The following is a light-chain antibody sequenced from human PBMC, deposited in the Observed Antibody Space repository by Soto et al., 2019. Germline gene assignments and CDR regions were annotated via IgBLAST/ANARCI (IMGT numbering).Light chain of an antibody. Sequence: EIVMTQSPATLSVSPGERATLSCRASQSVSSNLAWYQHKPGQAPRLLIYNAYSRATGIPARFSGSGSGTEFTLNISSLQSEDFAVYYCQQYNNWPRTFGQGTKVDIK. CDR3: QQYNNWPRT. CDR1: QSVSSN. CDR2: NAY. V-gene: IGKV3-15*01. J-gene: IGKJ1*01.